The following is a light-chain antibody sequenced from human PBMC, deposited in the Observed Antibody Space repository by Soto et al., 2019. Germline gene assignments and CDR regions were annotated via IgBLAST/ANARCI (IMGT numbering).Light chain of an antibody. CDR2: GAS. Sequence: EIVLTQSPGTLSLSPCETTALSGSPRQSVSSSYLAWYQQKPGQAPRLLIYGASSRATGIPDRFSGSGSGTDFTLTISRLEPEDFAVYYCQHSGDFRWTFGQGTKVDIK. CDR1: QSVSSSY. J-gene: IGKJ1*01. V-gene: IGKV3-20*01. CDR3: QHSGDFRWT.